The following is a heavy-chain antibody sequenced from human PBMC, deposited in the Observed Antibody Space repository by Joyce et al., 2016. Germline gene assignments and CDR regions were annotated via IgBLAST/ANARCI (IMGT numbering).Heavy chain of an antibody. Sequence: EVQLLESGGGLVQPGGSLRLSCAASGFTFGSYAMGWVRQAPGKGLEWVSTISASGGSTYCADSVKGRFTIARDKSEDSLYLHMNSLRAEDTAVYYCATWAPTNYDFWSGYSYYFDNWGQGTLVTVSS. J-gene: IGHJ4*02. CDR3: ATWAPTNYDFWSGYSYYFDN. D-gene: IGHD3-3*01. V-gene: IGHV3-23*01. CDR1: GFTFGSYA. CDR2: ISASGGST.